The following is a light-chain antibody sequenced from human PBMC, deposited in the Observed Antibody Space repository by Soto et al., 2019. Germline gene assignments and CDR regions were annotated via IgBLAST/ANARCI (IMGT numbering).Light chain of an antibody. J-gene: IGKJ1*01. CDR3: QQYHNWPPVT. CDR2: GAS. Sequence: EVLMTQSPATLSVSPGERATLSCRASQSVSTNLAWYQLKPGQAPRLLIYGASSRATDIPARFSGSGSGTEFTLTISSLKSEDFAVYFCQQYHNWPPVTFGQGTKVEI. V-gene: IGKV3-15*01. CDR1: QSVSTN.